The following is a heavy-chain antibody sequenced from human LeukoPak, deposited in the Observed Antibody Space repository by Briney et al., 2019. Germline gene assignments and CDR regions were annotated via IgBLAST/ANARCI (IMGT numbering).Heavy chain of an antibody. CDR1: GYTFTSYG. D-gene: IGHD2-15*01. Sequence: ASVNVSCKASGYTFTSYGISGLQQAPGQGLDWMGWISAYNGNTNYAQKLQGRVTMTTDTSTSTAYMELRSLRSDVTAVYSCARMCSGGSCSSFQHWGQGTLVTVSS. V-gene: IGHV1-18*01. CDR2: ISAYNGNT. CDR3: ARMCSGGSCSSFQH. J-gene: IGHJ1*01.